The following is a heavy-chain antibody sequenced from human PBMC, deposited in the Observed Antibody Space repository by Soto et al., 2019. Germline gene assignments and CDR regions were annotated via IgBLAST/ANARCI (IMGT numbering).Heavy chain of an antibody. V-gene: IGHV4-61*01. D-gene: IGHD5-18*01. J-gene: IGHJ4*02. Sequence: PSETLSLTCTVSTISVRSGTYYWSWIRQPPGKGLEWIGYIYYSGSTNYNPSLKSRVTISVDTSKNQFSLKLSSVTAADTAVYYCASAKYSYGLYYFDYWGQGTLVTVSS. CDR2: IYYSGST. CDR3: ASAKYSYGLYYFDY. CDR1: TISVRSGTYY.